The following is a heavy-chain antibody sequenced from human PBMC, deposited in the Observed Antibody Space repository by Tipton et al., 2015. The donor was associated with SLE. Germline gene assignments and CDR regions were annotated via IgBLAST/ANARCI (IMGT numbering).Heavy chain of an antibody. D-gene: IGHD2-21*02. CDR3: ARDREVTRLFDY. Sequence: TLSLTCAVSGYSISSGYYWGWIRQPPGKGLEWIGEINHSGSTNYNPSLKSRVTISVDTSKNQLSLKLTSVTAADTAVYYCARDREVTRLFDYWGQGTLATVSS. CDR1: GYSISSGYY. V-gene: IGHV4-38-2*02. CDR2: INHSGST. J-gene: IGHJ4*02.